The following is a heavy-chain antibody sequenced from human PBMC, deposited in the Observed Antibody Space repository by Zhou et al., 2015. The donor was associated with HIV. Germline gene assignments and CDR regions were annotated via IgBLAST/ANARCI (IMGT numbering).Heavy chain of an antibody. D-gene: IGHD6-6*01. CDR1: GGTFSNYA. V-gene: IGHV1-69*06. Sequence: QVLLVQSGAEVKKPGSSVKVSCEASGGTFSNYAVSWVRQAPGQGLEWMGAIIPMFGTADYAQKFQGRVTITADRSTSTVYLEVRSLKSEDTAMYYCARDRGGATRPDWRYFDLWGRGTLVIVSS. CDR2: IIPMFGTA. J-gene: IGHJ2*01. CDR3: ARDRGGATRPDWRYFDL.